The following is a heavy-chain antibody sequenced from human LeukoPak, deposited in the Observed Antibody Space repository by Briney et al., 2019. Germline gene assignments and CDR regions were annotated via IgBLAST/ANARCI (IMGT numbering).Heavy chain of an antibody. CDR1: GFTFSSYG. J-gene: IGHJ4*02. V-gene: IGHV3-30*02. CDR3: AKSVKRYCSGGSCPELDY. CDR2: TRYDGSNK. D-gene: IGHD2-15*01. Sequence: GGSLRLSCAASGFTFSSYGMHWVRQAPGKGLEWVAFTRYDGSNKYYADSVKGRFTISRDNSKNTLYLQMNSLRAEDTAVYYCAKSVKRYCSGGSCPELDYWGQGTLVTVSS.